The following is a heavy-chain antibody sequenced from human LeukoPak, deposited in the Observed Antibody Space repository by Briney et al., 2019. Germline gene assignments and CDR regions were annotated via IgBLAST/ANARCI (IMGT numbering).Heavy chain of an antibody. CDR1: GFTFRSYA. V-gene: IGHV3-23*01. CDR2: VSGSGGGT. J-gene: IGHJ4*02. D-gene: IGHD4-17*01. Sequence: GRSLRLSCAASGFTFRSYAMSWVRQAPGKGLEWVSGVSGSGGGTYYADSVKGRFTISRDNSKNTLYLQMNSLRAEDTAVYYCAKRSGDYGDYIDYWGQGTLVTVSS. CDR3: AKRSGDYGDYIDY.